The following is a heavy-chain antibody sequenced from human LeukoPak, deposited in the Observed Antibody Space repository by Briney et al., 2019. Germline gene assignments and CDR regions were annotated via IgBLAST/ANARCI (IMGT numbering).Heavy chain of an antibody. CDR3: ARASGYGYYYYYYGMDV. Sequence: ASVKVSCKASGYTFTSYDIHWVRQATGQGPEWMGWMNPNSGNTGYAQKFQGRVTMTRNTSISTAYMELSSLRSEDTAVYYCARASGYGYYYYYYGMDVWGQGTTVTVSS. CDR1: GYTFTSYD. CDR2: MNPNSGNT. J-gene: IGHJ6*02. V-gene: IGHV1-8*01. D-gene: IGHD5-12*01.